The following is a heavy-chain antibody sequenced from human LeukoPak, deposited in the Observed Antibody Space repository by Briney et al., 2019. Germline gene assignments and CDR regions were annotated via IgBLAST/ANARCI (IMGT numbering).Heavy chain of an antibody. D-gene: IGHD4-23*01. CDR2: TIPILGIA. Sequence: GASVKVSCKASGGTFSSYAISWVRQAPGQGLEWMGRTIPILGIANYAQKFQGRVTITADKSTSTAYMELSSLRSEDTAVYYCARDGYGGLYYYYGMDVWGQGTTVTVSS. V-gene: IGHV1-69*04. CDR3: ARDGYGGLYYYYGMDV. CDR1: GGTFSSYA. J-gene: IGHJ6*02.